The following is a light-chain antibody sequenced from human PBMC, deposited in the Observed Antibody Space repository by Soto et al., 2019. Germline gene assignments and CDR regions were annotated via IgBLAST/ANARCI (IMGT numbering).Light chain of an antibody. J-gene: IGKJ1*01. Sequence: DIVLTPSPGTFALSPRERATLSCRASQRVGSYYLAWSPQNPGQPPRLLIPGASSRATCIPDRFSGSGSGTDFTLTISSLEPDDFAVYYCQQYGSPRWTCGQGTKGDI. CDR1: QRVGSYY. V-gene: IGKV3-20*01. CDR2: GAS. CDR3: QQYGSPRWT.